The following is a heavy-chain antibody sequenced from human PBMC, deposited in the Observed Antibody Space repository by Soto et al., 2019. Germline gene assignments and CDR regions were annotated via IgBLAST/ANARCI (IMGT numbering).Heavy chain of an antibody. CDR2: INIVGGNT. CDR1: GFTFSNYA. CDR3: TKHYYCDS. V-gene: IGHV3-23*01. Sequence: VQLLESGGGLVQTGGSLRLSCAESGFTFSNYAMSWVRQAPGKALEWVSSINIVGGNTNYADSVRSRFTMSRDDSKNNVFLQMNSLRAEDTAISYCTKHYYCDSWGQEPMITVSS. J-gene: IGHJ4*02.